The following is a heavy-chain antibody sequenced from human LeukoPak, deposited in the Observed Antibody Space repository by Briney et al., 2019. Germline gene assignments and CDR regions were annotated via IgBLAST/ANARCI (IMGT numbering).Heavy chain of an antibody. CDR2: IYYSGST. V-gene: IGHV4-39*07. D-gene: IGHD3-9*01. CDR3: ARLPHRDWYPFDY. J-gene: IGHJ4*02. CDR1: GGSISSGSYY. Sequence: PSETLSLTCTVSGGSISSGSYYWGWIRQPPGKGLVWIGSIYYSGSTYYHPSLTSLKSRVTISVDTSKSQFSLKLSSVTAADTAVYYCARLPHRDWYPFDYWGQGTLVTVSS.